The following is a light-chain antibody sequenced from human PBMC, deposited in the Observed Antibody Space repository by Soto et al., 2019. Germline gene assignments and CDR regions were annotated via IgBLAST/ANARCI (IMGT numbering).Light chain of an antibody. V-gene: IGKV1-12*01. CDR2: TAS. CDR1: QGVSTW. Sequence: DIEMTPFPCAVCACVGERVNITCLASQGVSTWLAWYQQKPGKAPNLLIYTASSLQSGVPSRFSGSGSGTDFTLTINLLQPEDFPTYYCQHAASFPITFGQGTRLEI. CDR3: QHAASFPIT. J-gene: IGKJ5*01.